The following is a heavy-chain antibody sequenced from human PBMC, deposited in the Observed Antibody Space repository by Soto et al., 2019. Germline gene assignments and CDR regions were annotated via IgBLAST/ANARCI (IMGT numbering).Heavy chain of an antibody. D-gene: IGHD3-10*01. J-gene: IGHJ6*02. CDR1: GLTLSRFA. V-gene: IGHV3-30-3*01. CDR3: ARDHVNYYGSWTYGMDV. CDR2: IGYDGSNK. Sequence: QVQLVESGGGVVQPGRSLRLSCAASGLTLSRFAMHWVRQAPGKGLEWVAGIGYDGSNKDYADSVKGRFTISRDNSKNSIYLQMDSMRPEDTAVYYRARDHVNYYGSWTYGMDVWGQGTTVTVSS.